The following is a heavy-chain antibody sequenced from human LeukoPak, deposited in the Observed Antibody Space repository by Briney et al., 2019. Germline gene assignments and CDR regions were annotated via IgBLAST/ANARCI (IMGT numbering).Heavy chain of an antibody. V-gene: IGHV3-74*01. CDR3: AREGIKYQLLLDY. J-gene: IGHJ4*02. Sequence: PGGSLRLSCAASGFSISNFWMHWVRQAPGKGLVWVSRINSDGSSTTYADSVKGRFTISRDNAKNTLYLQANSLRAEDTAVYYCAREGIKYQLLLDYWGQGTLVTVSS. D-gene: IGHD2-2*01. CDR2: INSDGSST. CDR1: GFSISNFW.